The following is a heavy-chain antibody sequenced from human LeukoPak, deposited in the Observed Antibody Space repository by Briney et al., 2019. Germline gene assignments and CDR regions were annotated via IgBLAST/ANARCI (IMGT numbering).Heavy chain of an antibody. Sequence: GGSLRLSCAASGFTFSSYAMRWVRPAPGKGLEWVSAISGSGGSTYYADSVKGRFTISRDNSKNTLYLQMNSLRAEDTAVYYCAKYRYSSGWDYFDYWGQGTLVTVSS. J-gene: IGHJ4*02. V-gene: IGHV3-23*01. CDR3: AKYRYSSGWDYFDY. CDR2: ISGSGGST. D-gene: IGHD6-19*01. CDR1: GFTFSSYA.